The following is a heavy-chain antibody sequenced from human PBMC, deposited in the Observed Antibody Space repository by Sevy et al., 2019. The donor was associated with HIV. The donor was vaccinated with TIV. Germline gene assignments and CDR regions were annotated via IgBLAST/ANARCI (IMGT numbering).Heavy chain of an antibody. Sequence: ASVKVSCKVSGYTLTELSMHWVRQAPGKGLEWMGGFDPEDGETIYAQKFQGRVTMTEDTSTDTAYMELSSLRSEDTAVYYCATGYYDSSGYYQDAFDIWGQVTMVTVSS. J-gene: IGHJ3*02. D-gene: IGHD3-22*01. CDR1: GYTLTELS. CDR3: ATGYYDSSGYYQDAFDI. CDR2: FDPEDGET. V-gene: IGHV1-24*01.